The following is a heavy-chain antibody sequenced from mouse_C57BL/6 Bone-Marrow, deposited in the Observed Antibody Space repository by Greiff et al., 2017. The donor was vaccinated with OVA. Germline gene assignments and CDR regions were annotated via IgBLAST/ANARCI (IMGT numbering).Heavy chain of an antibody. Sequence: VQLQQSGPELVKPGASVKISCKASGYSFTDYNMNWVKQSNGKSLEWIGVINPNYGTTSYNQKFKGKATLTVDQSSSTAYMQLNSLTSEDSAVXYWAREGNYYGSTSYWYFDVWGTGTTVTVSS. V-gene: IGHV1-39*01. CDR2: INPNYGTT. D-gene: IGHD1-1*01. CDR1: GYSFTDYN. J-gene: IGHJ1*03. CDR3: AREGNYYGSTSYWYFDV.